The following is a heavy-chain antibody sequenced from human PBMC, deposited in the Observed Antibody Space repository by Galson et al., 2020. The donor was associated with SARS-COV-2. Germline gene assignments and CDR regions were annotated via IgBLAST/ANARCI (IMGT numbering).Heavy chain of an antibody. D-gene: IGHD6-13*01. V-gene: IGHV3-23*01. Sequence: GESLKISCAASGITFSSCAMSWVRQAPGKGLEWVSAISGRGGNTYYADSVKGRFTISRDNPRNTLYLQMNSLRAEDTAIYYCAKDLQESSSWYEVLDYWGQGTLVTVSS. J-gene: IGHJ4*02. CDR2: ISGRGGNT. CDR1: GITFSSCA. CDR3: AKDLQESSSWYEVLDY.